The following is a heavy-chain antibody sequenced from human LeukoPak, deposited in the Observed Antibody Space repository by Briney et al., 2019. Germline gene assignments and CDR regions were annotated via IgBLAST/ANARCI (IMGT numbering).Heavy chain of an antibody. J-gene: IGHJ4*01. CDR1: RGSFASSSYY. Sequence: SETLSLTCTVSRGSFASSSYYWGWIRQPPGKGLEWIGTIYNSGDTYYNPSLRGRVAISLDTSKSQLSLILSSVTAADTAVYYCARNPFGYCSGGSCSRDFDFWGHGTLVTVSS. CDR3: ARNPFGYCSGGSCSRDFDF. V-gene: IGHV4-39*01. CDR2: IYNSGDT. D-gene: IGHD2-15*01.